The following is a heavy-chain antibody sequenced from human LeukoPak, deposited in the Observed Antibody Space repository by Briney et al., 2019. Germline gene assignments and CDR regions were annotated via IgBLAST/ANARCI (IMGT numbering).Heavy chain of an antibody. CDR1: GYTFTGYY. CDR2: INPNSGGT. D-gene: IGHD3-10*01. V-gene: IGHV1-2*02. J-gene: IGHJ4*02. Sequence: GASVKVSCKASGYTFTGYYMHWVRQAPGQGLEWMGWINPNSGGTNYAQKFQGRVTMTRNTSISTAYMELSSLRSEDTAVYYCASGYYYGSGSYYSDYWGQGTLVTVSS. CDR3: ASGYYYGSGSYYSDY.